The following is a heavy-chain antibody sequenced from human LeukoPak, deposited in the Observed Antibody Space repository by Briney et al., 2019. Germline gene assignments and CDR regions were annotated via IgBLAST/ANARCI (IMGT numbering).Heavy chain of an antibody. CDR3: ARDGRHPNQYSSSSRPCDY. D-gene: IGHD6-6*01. CDR2: ISAYNGNT. J-gene: IGHJ4*02. V-gene: IGHV1-18*01. Sequence: GASVKVSCKASGYTFTSYGISWVRQAPGQGLEWMGWISAYNGNTNYAQKLQGRVTMTTDTSTSTAYMELRSLRSDDTAVYYCARDGRHPNQYSSSSRPCDYWGQGTLVTVSS. CDR1: GYTFTSYG.